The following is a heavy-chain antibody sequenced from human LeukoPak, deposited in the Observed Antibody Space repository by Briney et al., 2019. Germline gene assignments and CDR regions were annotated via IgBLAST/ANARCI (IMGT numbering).Heavy chain of an antibody. D-gene: IGHD6-13*01. CDR3: ARAQFSGGSLAAAGCAFDI. CDR1: GFTFSSYA. CDR2: ISYDGSNK. Sequence: GRSLRLSCAPSGFTFSSYAMHWVRQAPGKGLEWVAVISYDGSNKNYADSGKGRFTISRDHSKNPLYLQMNRLRAGDTALYYCARAQFSGGSLAAAGCAFDIWGQGTMVTVSS. V-gene: IGHV3-30*04. J-gene: IGHJ3*02.